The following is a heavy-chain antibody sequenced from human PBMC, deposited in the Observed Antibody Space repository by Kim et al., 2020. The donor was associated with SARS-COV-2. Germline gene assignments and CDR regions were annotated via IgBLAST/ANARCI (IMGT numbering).Heavy chain of an antibody. D-gene: IGHD3-22*01. CDR3: AKDKGNSGYTIWYFDY. V-gene: IGHV3-43*01. J-gene: IGHJ4*02. Sequence: SVKGRFTISRDNSKNSLYLQMNSLRTEDTALYYCAKDKGNSGYTIWYFDYWGQGTLVTVSS.